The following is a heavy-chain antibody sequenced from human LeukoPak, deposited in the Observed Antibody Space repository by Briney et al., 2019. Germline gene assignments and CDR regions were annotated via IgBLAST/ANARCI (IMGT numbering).Heavy chain of an antibody. V-gene: IGHV4-34*01. D-gene: IGHD3-10*01. J-gene: IGHJ4*02. CDR3: ARLYGSGSRRFDY. CDR1: GGSFSGYS. CDR2: INHSGTT. Sequence: PSETLSLTCAVYGGSFSGYSWTWIRQPPGKGLEWIGEINHSGTTDYNPSLQSRVTISLDTSKNQFSLKVTSVTAADTAVYYCARLYGSGSRRFDYWGQGTLVTVSS.